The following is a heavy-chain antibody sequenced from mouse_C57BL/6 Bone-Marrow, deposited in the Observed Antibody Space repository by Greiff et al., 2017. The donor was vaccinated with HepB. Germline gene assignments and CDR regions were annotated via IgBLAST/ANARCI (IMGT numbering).Heavy chain of an antibody. CDR2: ISDGGSYT. Sequence: EVQLVESGGGLVKPGGSLKLSCAASGFTFSSYAMSWVRQTPEKRLEWVATISDGGSYTYYPDNVKGRFTITRDNAKNNLYLQMSHLQSEDTAMYYCARDLYYNYDKVMGYWGQGTSVTVAS. CDR1: GFTFSSYA. V-gene: IGHV5-4*01. CDR3: ARDLYYNYDKVMGY. D-gene: IGHD2-4*01. J-gene: IGHJ4*01.